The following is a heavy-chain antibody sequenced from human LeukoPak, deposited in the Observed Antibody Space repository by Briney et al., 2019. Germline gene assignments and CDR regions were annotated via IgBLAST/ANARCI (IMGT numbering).Heavy chain of an antibody. Sequence: SETLSLTCTVSGGSISSSSYYWGWIRQPPGKGLEWIGSIYYSGSTYYNPSLKSRVTISVDTSKNQFSLKLSSVTAADTAVYYCARLNYYGSGSYYNFDYWGQGTLVTVSS. CDR3: ARLNYYGSGSYYNFDY. CDR1: GGSISSSSYY. D-gene: IGHD3-10*01. CDR2: IYYSGST. V-gene: IGHV4-39*07. J-gene: IGHJ4*02.